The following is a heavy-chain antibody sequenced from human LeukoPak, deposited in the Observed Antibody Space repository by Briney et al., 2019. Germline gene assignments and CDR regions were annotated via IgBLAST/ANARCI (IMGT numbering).Heavy chain of an antibody. Sequence: GGSLRLSCAASGFSFDDYGMSWVRQVPGKGLKWGTGINWNGDRTSYVDSVKGRFTISRDNAKNSLHLQMNSLRVEDTAFYYCTRKGVSGSSLRQFFDYWGQGTLVAVTS. CDR3: TRKGVSGSSLRQFFDY. V-gene: IGHV3-20*04. J-gene: IGHJ4*02. D-gene: IGHD2-15*01. CDR1: GFSFDDYG. CDR2: INWNGDRT.